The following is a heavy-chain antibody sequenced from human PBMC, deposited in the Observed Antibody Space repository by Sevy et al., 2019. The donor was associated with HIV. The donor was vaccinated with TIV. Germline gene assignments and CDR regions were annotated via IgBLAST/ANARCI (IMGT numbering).Heavy chain of an antibody. CDR2: IIPILGTV. CDR3: ARGGGNGWYYFDY. D-gene: IGHD6-19*01. Sequence: ASVKVSCKASGGTFSSYGISSVRQAPGQGLEWMGGIIPILGTVNYAQKFQGRVTITADESTKTAYMELSSLRSEDTAVYYWARGGGNGWYYFDYWGQETLVTVSS. J-gene: IGHJ4*02. CDR1: GGTFSSYG. V-gene: IGHV1-69*13.